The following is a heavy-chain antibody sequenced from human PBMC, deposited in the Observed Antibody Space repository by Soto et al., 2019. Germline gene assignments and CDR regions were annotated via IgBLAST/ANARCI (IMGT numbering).Heavy chain of an antibody. CDR1: GGSISSGGYY. D-gene: IGHD3-22*01. V-gene: IGHV4-31*02. J-gene: IGHJ5*02. CDR3: ARGLLDSGYYYSWFDP. Sequence: SETLSLTCTVSGGSISSGGYYWSWIRQHPGKGLEWIGYIYYSGSTYYNPSLKSRVTISVDTSKNQFSLKLSSVTAADTAVYYCARGLLDSGYYYSWFDPWGQGTLVTVST. CDR2: IYYSGST.